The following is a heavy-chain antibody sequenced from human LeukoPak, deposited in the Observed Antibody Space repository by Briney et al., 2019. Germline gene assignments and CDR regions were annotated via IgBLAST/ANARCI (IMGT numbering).Heavy chain of an antibody. Sequence: SVKVSCKASGGTFSSYAISWVRQAPGQGLEWMRGIIPIFGTANYAQKFQGRVTITADESTSTAYMELSSLRSEDTAVYYCASSRDPYYYDSRGWGQGTLVTVSS. D-gene: IGHD3-22*01. CDR1: GGTFSSYA. V-gene: IGHV1-69*13. CDR2: IIPIFGTA. CDR3: ASSRDPYYYDSRG. J-gene: IGHJ4*02.